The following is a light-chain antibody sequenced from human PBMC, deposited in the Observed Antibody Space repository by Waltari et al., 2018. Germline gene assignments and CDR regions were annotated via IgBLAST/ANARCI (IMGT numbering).Light chain of an antibody. CDR1: VHDAMHY. V-gene: IGKV3-20*01. CDR3: QQYGTSPWT. CDR2: GAS. Sequence: VLTPSPGTPPLSPGERATLSCRASVHDAMHYLAWYQQKLGQAPRLLIYGASGRGSGIPDRFSGSGSGTDFTLTISRLEPEDFAVYYCQQYGTSPWTFGQGTKVEIK. J-gene: IGKJ1*01.